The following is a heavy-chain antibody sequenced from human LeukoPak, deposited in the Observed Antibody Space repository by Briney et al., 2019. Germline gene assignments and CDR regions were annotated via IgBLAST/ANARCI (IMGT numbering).Heavy chain of an antibody. V-gene: IGHV5-10-1*01. CDR2: IDPSDSYT. Sequence: GESLKISCKGSGYSFTSYWISWVRQMPGKGLEWMGRIDPSDSYTNYSPSFQGHVTVSADKSISTAYLQWSSLKASDTAMYYCARLIGYGGYDGWFDPWGQGTLVTVSS. CDR1: GYSFTSYW. J-gene: IGHJ5*02. CDR3: ARLIGYGGYDGWFDP. D-gene: IGHD4-17*01.